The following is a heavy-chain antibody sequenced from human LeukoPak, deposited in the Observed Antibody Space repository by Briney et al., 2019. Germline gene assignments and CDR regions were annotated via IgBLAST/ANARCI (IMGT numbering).Heavy chain of an antibody. CDR2: INPNSGGT. Sequence: RASVKVSCKASGYTFTGYYMHWVRQAPGQGLEWMGWINPNSGGTNYAQKFQGRVTMTRDTSISTAYMELSRLRSDDTAVYYCARVPGTGYCSSTSCQGGTYYYYYVDVWGKGTTVTVSS. CDR1: GYTFTGYY. D-gene: IGHD2-2*01. CDR3: ARVPGTGYCSSTSCQGGTYYYYYVDV. V-gene: IGHV1-2*02. J-gene: IGHJ6*03.